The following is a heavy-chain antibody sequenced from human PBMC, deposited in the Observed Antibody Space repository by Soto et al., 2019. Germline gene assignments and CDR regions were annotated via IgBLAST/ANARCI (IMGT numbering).Heavy chain of an antibody. J-gene: IGHJ3*02. D-gene: IGHD3-22*01. CDR2: ISSSSSYI. V-gene: IGHV3-21*01. CDR3: ARALLLGSPHAFDI. Sequence: EVQLVESGGGLVKPGGSLRLSCAASGFTFSSYSMNWVRQAPGKGLEWVSSISSSSSYIYCADSVKGRFTISRDNAKNSLYLQMNSLRAEDTAVYYCARALLLGSPHAFDIWGQGTMVTVSS. CDR1: GFTFSSYS.